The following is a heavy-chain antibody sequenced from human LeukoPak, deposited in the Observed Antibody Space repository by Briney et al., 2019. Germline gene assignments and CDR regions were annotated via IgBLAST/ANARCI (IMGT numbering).Heavy chain of an antibody. Sequence: GGSLRLSCAASGFTFSSYSMNWVRQAPGKGLEWVSSISSSSSYIYYADSVKGRFTISRDNAKKSLYLQMNSRRAEDTAVYYCVRDGVDYSFEYWGQGTLVTVSS. CDR3: VRDGVDYSFEY. CDR2: ISSSSSYI. J-gene: IGHJ4*02. D-gene: IGHD4-11*01. CDR1: GFTFSSYS. V-gene: IGHV3-21*01.